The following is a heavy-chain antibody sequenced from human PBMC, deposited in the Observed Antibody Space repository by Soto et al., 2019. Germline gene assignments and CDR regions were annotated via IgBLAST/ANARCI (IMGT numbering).Heavy chain of an antibody. Sequence: GGSLRLSCAASGFTFSSYGMHWVRQAPGKGLEWVAVIWYDGSNKYYADSVKGRFTISRDNSKNTLYLQMNSLRAEDTAVYYCARDYRYDYIWGSYYFDYWGQGTLVTVSS. CDR3: ARDYRYDYIWGSYYFDY. D-gene: IGHD3-16*01. CDR1: GFTFSSYG. V-gene: IGHV3-33*01. J-gene: IGHJ4*02. CDR2: IWYDGSNK.